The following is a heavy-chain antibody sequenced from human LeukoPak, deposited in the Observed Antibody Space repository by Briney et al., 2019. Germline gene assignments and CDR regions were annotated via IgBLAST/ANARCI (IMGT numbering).Heavy chain of an antibody. CDR3: AKSDSYFSGWYDY. CDR2: ISWNGGSL. D-gene: IGHD6-19*01. V-gene: IGHV3-9*01. Sequence: GGSLRLSCAASGFTFDDYAMHWVRQAPGKGLEWVSGISWNGGSLDYGDSVKGRFTISRDNAKNSLYLQMNSLRPEDAAFYYCAKSDSYFSGWYDYWGQGTLVTVSS. J-gene: IGHJ4*02. CDR1: GFTFDDYA.